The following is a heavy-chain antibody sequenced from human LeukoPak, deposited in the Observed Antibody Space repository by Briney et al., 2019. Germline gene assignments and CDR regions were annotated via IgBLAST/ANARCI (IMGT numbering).Heavy chain of an antibody. D-gene: IGHD6-6*01. CDR2: IYYSGST. CDR1: GGSISSYY. Sequence: SETLSLTCTVSGGSISSYYWSWIRQPPGKGLEWIGYIYYSGSTNYNPSLKSRVTISVDTSKNQFSLKLSSVTAANTAVYYCARQGQLGWFDPWGQGTLVTVSS. V-gene: IGHV4-59*01. CDR3: ARQGQLGWFDP. J-gene: IGHJ5*02.